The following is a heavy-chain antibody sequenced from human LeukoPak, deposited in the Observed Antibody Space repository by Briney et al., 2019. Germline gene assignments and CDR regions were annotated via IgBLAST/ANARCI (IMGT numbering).Heavy chain of an antibody. D-gene: IGHD5-24*01. CDR2: IIPIFGTA. V-gene: IGHV1-69*01. CDR3: AREDGYNYGSWFDP. J-gene: IGHJ5*02. CDR1: GGTFSSYA. Sequence: SVNVSCKASGGTFSSYAISWVRQAPGQGLEWMGGIIPIFGTANYAQKFQGRVTITADESTSTAYMELSSLRSEDTAVCYCAREDGYNYGSWFDPWGQGTLVTVSS.